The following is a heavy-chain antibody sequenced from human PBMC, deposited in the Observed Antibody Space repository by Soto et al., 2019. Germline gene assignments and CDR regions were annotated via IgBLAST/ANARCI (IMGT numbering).Heavy chain of an antibody. J-gene: IGHJ4*02. CDR2: ISGFNGNT. V-gene: IGHV1-18*01. CDR3: ARIGVSSGHESPDFDS. D-gene: IGHD3-16*01. Sequence: GASVKVSCKASGYTFNFYGITWVRQAPGQGLEWMGWISGFNGNTNYAADLQGRVTMTTDTSTSTAYMELRGLRSDDTAVCYCARIGVSSGHESPDFDSWGQGTLVTVSS. CDR1: GYTFNFYG.